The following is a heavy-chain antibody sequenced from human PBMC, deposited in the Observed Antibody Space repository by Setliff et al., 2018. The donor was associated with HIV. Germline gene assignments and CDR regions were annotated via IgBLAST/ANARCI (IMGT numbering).Heavy chain of an antibody. V-gene: IGHV3-7*03. CDR1: GFSFSTYW. CDR2: INQDGSDK. J-gene: IGHJ4*02. CDR3: TRDPPPLPERFDY. Sequence: PGESLKISCAASGFSFSTYWMSWVRQAPGKGLDWVANINQDGSDKYYVDSVKGRFTISRDNAKNSLYLQMNSLRAEDTAVYYCTRDPPPLPERFDYWGQEILVTVSS. D-gene: IGHD3-10*01.